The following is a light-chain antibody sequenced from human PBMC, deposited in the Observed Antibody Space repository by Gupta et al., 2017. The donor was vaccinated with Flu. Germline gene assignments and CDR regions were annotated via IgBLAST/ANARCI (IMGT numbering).Light chain of an antibody. Sequence: WYQHLPGTAPRLLIYNDHQRPSGVPDRFSGSKSGTSASLAIGGLQSEDEADYYCAVWDDSLTALSPGGSPTGLWVFGGGTKLTVL. V-gene: IGLV1-44*01. CDR2: NDH. J-gene: IGLJ3*02. CDR3: AVWDDSLTALSPGGSPTGLWV.